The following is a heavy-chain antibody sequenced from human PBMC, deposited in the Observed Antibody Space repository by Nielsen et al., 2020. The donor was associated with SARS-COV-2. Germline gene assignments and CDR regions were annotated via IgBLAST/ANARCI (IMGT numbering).Heavy chain of an antibody. CDR1: GGSISSSSYY. CDR2: IYYSGST. J-gene: IGHJ4*02. D-gene: IGHD3-22*01. CDR3: ARAPRRYYDSSGYSFDY. V-gene: IGHV4-39*01. Sequence: GSLRLSCTVSGGSISSSSYYWGWIRQPPGKGLEWIGSIYYSGSTYYNPSLKSRVTISVDTSKNQFSLKLSSVTAADTAVYYCARAPRRYYDSSGYSFDYWGQGTLVTVSS.